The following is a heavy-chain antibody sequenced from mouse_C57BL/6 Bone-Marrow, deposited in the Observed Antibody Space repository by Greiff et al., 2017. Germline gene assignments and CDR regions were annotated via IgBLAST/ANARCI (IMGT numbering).Heavy chain of an antibody. CDR1: GYTFTDYE. D-gene: IGHD1-1*01. V-gene: IGHV1-15*01. CDR3: TRPTYYGSSYVWYFDV. J-gene: IGHJ1*03. Sequence: QVQLKQSGAELVRPGASVTLSCKASGYTFTDYEMHWVKQTPVHGLEWIGAIDPETGGTAYNQKFKGKAILTADKSSSTAYMELRSLTSEDSAVYYCTRPTYYGSSYVWYFDVWGTGTTVTVSS. CDR2: IDPETGGT.